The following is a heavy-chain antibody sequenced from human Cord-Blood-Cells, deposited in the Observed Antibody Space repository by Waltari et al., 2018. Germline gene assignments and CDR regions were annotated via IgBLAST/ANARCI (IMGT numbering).Heavy chain of an antibody. V-gene: IGHV3-7*01. CDR2: IKQDVREK. D-gene: IGHD1-26*01. Sequence: EVQLVESGGGLVQPGGSLRLSCAASGFTFSSYWMSWVGQAPGKGREWVAKIKQDVREKYYVDSLKGRFTISRDNAKNSLYRQMNSRRAEDTAVYYCARERRVGWYFDLWGRGTLVTVSS. CDR3: ARERRVGWYFDL. J-gene: IGHJ2*01. CDR1: GFTFSSYW.